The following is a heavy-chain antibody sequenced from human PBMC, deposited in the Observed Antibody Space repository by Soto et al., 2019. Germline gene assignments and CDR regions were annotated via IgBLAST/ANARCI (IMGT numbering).Heavy chain of an antibody. J-gene: IGHJ4*02. CDR3: AKASGYSSSYTSDFDY. CDR1: GYTFTGYY. V-gene: IGHV1-2*04. Sequence: QVQLVQSGAEVKKPGASVKVSCKASGYTFTGYYMHWVRQAPGQGLEWMGWINPNRGGTNYAQKFQGWVTMTRDTSISTAYMELSRLRSDDTAVYYCAKASGYSSSYTSDFDYWGQGTLVTVSS. D-gene: IGHD6-13*01. CDR2: INPNRGGT.